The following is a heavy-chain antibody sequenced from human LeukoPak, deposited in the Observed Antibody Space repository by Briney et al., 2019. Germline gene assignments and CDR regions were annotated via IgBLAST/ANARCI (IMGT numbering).Heavy chain of an antibody. J-gene: IGHJ1*01. V-gene: IGHV3-48*04. CDR1: GFTFSSYS. CDR2: ISSDSSTI. D-gene: IGHD3-22*01. CDR3: AISAPNYYDSSGYYSYFQH. Sequence: GGSLRLSCAASGFTFSSYSMNWIRQAPGKELERISYISSDSSTIYYADSVKGRFTISRDNAKNSLYLQMTSLRAEDTAVYYCAISAPNYYDSSGYYSYFQHWGQGTLVTVSS.